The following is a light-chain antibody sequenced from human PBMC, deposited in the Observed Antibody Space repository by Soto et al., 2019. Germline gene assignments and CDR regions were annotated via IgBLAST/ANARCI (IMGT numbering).Light chain of an antibody. CDR2: VNT. CDR1: SSNIGADFG. CDR3: AAWDARLSGYV. Sequence: QSALTQPPSVSGAPGQTITISCTGSSSNIGADFGVHWYQQLPGAAPKLVIFVNTNRPSGVPDRFSGSKSGTSASLAITGLRSEDEADYYCAAWDARLSGYVFGTGTKVTVL. J-gene: IGLJ1*01. V-gene: IGLV1-40*01.